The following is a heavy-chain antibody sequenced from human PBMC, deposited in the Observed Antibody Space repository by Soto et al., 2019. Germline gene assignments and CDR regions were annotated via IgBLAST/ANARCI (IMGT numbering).Heavy chain of an antibody. CDR3: ARDWYFYGSGSPNHMDV. CDR1: GYTFSNYG. D-gene: IGHD3-10*01. CDR2: ISAHNVNS. V-gene: IGHV1-18*01. J-gene: IGHJ6*03. Sequence: QVQLVQSGDEMRKPGALVKVSCQASGYTFSNYGITWVRQAPGQGLEWMGWISAHNVNSKYAQSLQGRLTLTTDTSTSTAYMELRSLRSDDTAVYYCARDWYFYGSGSPNHMDVWGKGTTVSVSS.